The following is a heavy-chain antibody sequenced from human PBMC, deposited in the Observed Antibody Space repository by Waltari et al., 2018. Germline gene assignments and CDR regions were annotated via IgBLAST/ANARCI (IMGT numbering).Heavy chain of an antibody. CDR3: AKVLALEGSGRIYYFDY. CDR2: ISGSGGST. CDR1: GFTFSSYA. Sequence: EVQLVESGGGLVQPGGSLRLSCAASGFTFSSYAMSWVRQAPGKGLEWVSAISGSGGSTYYADSVKGRFTISRDNSKNTLYLQMNSLRAEDTAVYYCAKVLALEGSGRIYYFDYWGQGTLVTVSS. D-gene: IGHD3-10*01. V-gene: IGHV3-23*04. J-gene: IGHJ4*02.